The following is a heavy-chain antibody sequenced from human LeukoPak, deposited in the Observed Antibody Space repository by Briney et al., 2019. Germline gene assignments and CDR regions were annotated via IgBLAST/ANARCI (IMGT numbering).Heavy chain of an antibody. J-gene: IGHJ3*02. CDR2: TYYRSKWYN. D-gene: IGHD6-13*01. CDR3: ARARGYSSSARGAFDI. V-gene: IGHV6-1*01. CDR1: GDSVSSNSAA. Sequence: SQTLSLTCAISGDSVSSNSAAWNWIRQSPSRGLEWLGRTYYRSKWYNDYAVSVKSRITINPDTSKNQFSLQLNSVTPEDTAVYYCARARGYSSSARGAFDIWGQGTMVTVSS.